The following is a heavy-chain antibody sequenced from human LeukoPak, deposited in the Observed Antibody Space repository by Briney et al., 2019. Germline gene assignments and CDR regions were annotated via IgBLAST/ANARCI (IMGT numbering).Heavy chain of an antibody. CDR3: ARAQYCSGGSCYFNY. CDR2: IYYSGTT. CDR1: GGSIGTYS. V-gene: IGHV4-59*01. Sequence: PSETLSLTCTVSGGSIGTYSWNWIRQPPGKGLEWIGYIYYSGTTNYNPSLKSRVTISVDTSKNQFSLKLSSVTAADTAVYYCARAQYCSGGSCYFNYWGQGTLVTASS. D-gene: IGHD2-15*01. J-gene: IGHJ4*02.